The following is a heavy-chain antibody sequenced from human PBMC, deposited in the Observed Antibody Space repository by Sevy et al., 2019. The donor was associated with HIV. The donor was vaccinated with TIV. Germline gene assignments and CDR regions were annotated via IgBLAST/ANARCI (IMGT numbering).Heavy chain of an antibody. CDR2: INPDSGGT. CDR1: GYTFTAYY. J-gene: IGHJ4*02. V-gene: IGHV1-2*02. CDR3: ARSNAPNWNQDY. D-gene: IGHD1-1*01. Sequence: ASVKVSCKASGYTFTAYYVHWVRQAPGQGLEWVGWINPDSGGTNSAQKFQGRVTLTRDTSISTAYMELSRLRSDDTAVYYCARSNAPNWNQDYWGQGTLVTVSS.